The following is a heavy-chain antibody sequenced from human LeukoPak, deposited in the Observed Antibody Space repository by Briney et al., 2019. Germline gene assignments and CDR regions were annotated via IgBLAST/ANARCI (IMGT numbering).Heavy chain of an antibody. Sequence: GGSLRLSCAASGFTVSTNYMTWVRQAPGKGLEWVSVICGGGNTYYADSVKGRFTISRDNSINTLYLQMHSLRAEDTAVYYCASHVSRPRAYGMDVWGQGTTVTVSS. CDR1: GFTVSTNY. J-gene: IGHJ6*02. CDR2: ICGGGNT. V-gene: IGHV3-66*04. D-gene: IGHD6-6*01. CDR3: ASHVSRPRAYGMDV.